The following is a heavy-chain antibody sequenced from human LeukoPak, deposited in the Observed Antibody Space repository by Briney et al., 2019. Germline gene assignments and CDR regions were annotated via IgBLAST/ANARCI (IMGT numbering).Heavy chain of an antibody. CDR1: GYTFSNYV. CDR3: ERAPRLLWFGELLHTIVTPDYYYYYMDV. V-gene: IGHV1-18*01. Sequence: ASVKVSCKASGYTFSNYVLSWVRQAPGQGLEWMGWISGYNGHTSYPQKFQGRVTITADESTSTAYMELSSLRSEDTAVYYCERAPRLLWFGELLHTIVTPDYYYYYMDVWGNGTTVTVSS. CDR2: ISGYNGHT. D-gene: IGHD3-10*01. J-gene: IGHJ6*03.